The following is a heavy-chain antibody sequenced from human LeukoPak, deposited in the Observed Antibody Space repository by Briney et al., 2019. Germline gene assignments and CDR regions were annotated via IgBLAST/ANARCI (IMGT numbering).Heavy chain of an antibody. J-gene: IGHJ6*03. CDR2: IIPIFGTA. Sequence: SVTVSCTASGGTFSSYAISWVRQAPGQGLEWMGGIIPIFGTADYAQKFQGRVTINTDESTSAAYMELSSLTSEDTAVYYCARVDYSNYYYYYHMDVWGKGTPVTVSS. D-gene: IGHD4-11*01. CDR1: GGTFSSYA. CDR3: ARVDYSNYYYYYHMDV. V-gene: IGHV1-69*05.